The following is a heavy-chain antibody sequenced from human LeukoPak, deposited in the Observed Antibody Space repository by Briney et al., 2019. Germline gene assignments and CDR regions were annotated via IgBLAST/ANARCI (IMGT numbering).Heavy chain of an antibody. CDR1: GFTFSSYA. Sequence: GGSLRLSCAASGFTFSSYAMSWVRQAPGKGLEWVSAISGSGGSTYYADSVKGRFTISRDNSKITLYLQMNSLRAEDTAVYYCAKVRAAWDYYYYMDVWGKGTTVTVSS. CDR2: ISGSGGST. V-gene: IGHV3-23*01. J-gene: IGHJ6*03. D-gene: IGHD6-13*01. CDR3: AKVRAAWDYYYYMDV.